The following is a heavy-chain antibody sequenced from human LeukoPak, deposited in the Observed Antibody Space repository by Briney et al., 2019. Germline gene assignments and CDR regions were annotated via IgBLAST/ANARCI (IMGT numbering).Heavy chain of an antibody. V-gene: IGHV3-21*04. CDR2: ISSSSSYI. CDR3: ATLKGDSKRAFDI. J-gene: IGHJ3*02. Sequence: GGSLRLSCAASGFTFSSYSMNWVRQAPGKGLEWVSSISSSSSYIYYADSVKGRFTISRDNSKNTLYLQMNSLRAEDTAVYYCATLKGDSKRAFDIWGQGTMVTVSS. D-gene: IGHD4-11*01. CDR1: GFTFSSYS.